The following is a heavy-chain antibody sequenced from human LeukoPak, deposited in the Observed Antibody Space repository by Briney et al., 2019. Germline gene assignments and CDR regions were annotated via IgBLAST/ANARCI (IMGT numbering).Heavy chain of an antibody. V-gene: IGHV1-69*05. J-gene: IGHJ3*02. Sequence: SVKVSCKASGGTFSSYGISWVRQAPGQGLEWMGGIITIFGTANYAQKFQGRVTITTDESTSTAYMELSSLRSEDTAVYYCARNGYTERGAFDIWGQGTMVTVSS. D-gene: IGHD5-24*01. CDR2: IITIFGTA. CDR1: GGTFSSYG. CDR3: ARNGYTERGAFDI.